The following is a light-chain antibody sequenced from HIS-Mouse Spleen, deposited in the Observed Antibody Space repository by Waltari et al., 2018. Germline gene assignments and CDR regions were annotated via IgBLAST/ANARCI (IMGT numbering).Light chain of an antibody. J-gene: IGLJ2*01. Sequence: SYELTQPPSVSVSPGQTARIPCPGDALPQKYAYWYQQKSGPAPVLVIYEDSKRPSGIPERFSGSSSGTMATLTISGAQVEDEADYYCYSTDSSGNHRVFGGGTKLTVL. CDR3: YSTDSSGNHRV. V-gene: IGLV3-10*01. CDR1: ALPQKY. CDR2: EDS.